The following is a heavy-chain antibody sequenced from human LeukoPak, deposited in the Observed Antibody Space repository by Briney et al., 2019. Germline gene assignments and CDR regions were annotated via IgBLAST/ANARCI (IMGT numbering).Heavy chain of an antibody. V-gene: IGHV3-23*01. CDR2: ISGSGGST. CDR1: GFTFSSYE. Sequence: GGSLRLSCAASGFTFSSYEMNWVRQAPGKGLEWVSAISGSGGSTYYADSVKGRFTISRDNSKNTLYLQMNSLRAEDTAVYYCAKTPWGDGVSDYFDYWGQGTLVTVSS. D-gene: IGHD5-24*01. CDR3: AKTPWGDGVSDYFDY. J-gene: IGHJ4*02.